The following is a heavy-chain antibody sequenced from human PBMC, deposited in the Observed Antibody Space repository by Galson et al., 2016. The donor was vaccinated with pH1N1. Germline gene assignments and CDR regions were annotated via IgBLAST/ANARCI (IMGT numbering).Heavy chain of an antibody. J-gene: IGHJ4*02. CDR2: IRYGGSDT. V-gene: IGHV3-30*02. CDR3: AKDSGDFNGRFDY. Sequence: SLRLSCAASGFSFIASGMHWVRQIPGKGLEWVAFIRYGGSDTYYLDSVKGRFTISRDNSKNTLYLQMNSLRTEDTYVYYCAKDSGDFNGRFDYWGQGTLVSVSS. D-gene: IGHD4-17*01. CDR1: GFSFIASG.